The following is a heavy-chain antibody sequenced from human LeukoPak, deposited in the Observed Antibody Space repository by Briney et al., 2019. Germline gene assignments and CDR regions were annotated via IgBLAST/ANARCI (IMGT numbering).Heavy chain of an antibody. V-gene: IGHV3-66*01. D-gene: IGHD6-19*01. CDR2: IYSGGST. Sequence: GSLRLSCAASGFTVSSNYMSWVRQAPGKGLEWVSVIYSGGSTYYADSVKGRFTISRDNSKNTLYLQMNSLRAEDTAVYYCASPRSGIAVAGPPSYYYGMDVWGQGTTVTVSS. CDR1: GFTVSSNY. J-gene: IGHJ6*02. CDR3: ASPRSGIAVAGPPSYYYGMDV.